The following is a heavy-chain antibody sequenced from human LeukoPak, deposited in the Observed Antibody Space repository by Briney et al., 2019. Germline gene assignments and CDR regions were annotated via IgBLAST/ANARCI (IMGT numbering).Heavy chain of an antibody. CDR1: GFTFSSHW. J-gene: IGHJ4*02. V-gene: IGHV3-7*01. CDR3: AREPHIAVVTHFDY. D-gene: IGHD6-19*01. Sequence: SGGSLRLPCAASGFTFSSHWMSWVRQAPGKGLEWVANIKQDGSEKYYVDSVKGRFTISRDNAKNSLFLQMNSLRVEDTAVYYCAREPHIAVVTHFDYWGQGTLVTVSS. CDR2: IKQDGSEK.